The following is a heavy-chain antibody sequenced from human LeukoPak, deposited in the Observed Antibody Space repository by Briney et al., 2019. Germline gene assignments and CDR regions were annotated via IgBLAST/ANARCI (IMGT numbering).Heavy chain of an antibody. CDR3: AREPVVVDAFDI. CDR1: GGSISSGGYY. CDR2: IYYSGST. V-gene: IGHV4-31*03. Sequence: KPSETLSLTCTVFGGSISSGGYYWSWIRQHPGKGLEWIGYIYYSGSTYYNPSLKSRVTISVDTSKNQFSLKLSSVTAADTAVYYCAREPVVVDAFDIWGQGTMVTVSS. D-gene: IGHD3-22*01. J-gene: IGHJ3*02.